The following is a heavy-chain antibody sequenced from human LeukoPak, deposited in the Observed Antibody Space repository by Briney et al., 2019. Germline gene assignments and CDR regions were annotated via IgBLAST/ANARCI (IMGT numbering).Heavy chain of an antibody. CDR3: ARIVVVVAATRMLAFDI. D-gene: IGHD2-15*01. CDR2: VGHSGSA. J-gene: IGHJ3*02. Sequence: SETLSLTCAVSGGSFSAFFWRWIRQPPGKGLEWIGDVGHSGSADYNPSLKSRVTVSADPSKTQFSLKLSSVTAADTAVYYCARIVVVVAATRMLAFDIWGQGTMVTVSS. CDR1: GGSFSAFF. V-gene: IGHV4-34*01.